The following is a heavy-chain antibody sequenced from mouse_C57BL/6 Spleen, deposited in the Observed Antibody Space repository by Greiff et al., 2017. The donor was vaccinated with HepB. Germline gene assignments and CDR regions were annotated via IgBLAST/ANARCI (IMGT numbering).Heavy chain of an antibody. D-gene: IGHD3-2*02. Sequence: EVQRVESVAELVRPGASVKLSCTASGFNIKNTYMHWVKQRPEQGLEWIGRIDPANGNTKYAPKFQGKATITADTSSNTAYLQLSSLTSEDTAIYYCASLQLRLSFSWFAYWGQGTLVTVSA. CDR2: IDPANGNT. CDR1: GFNIKNTY. CDR3: ASLQLRLSFSWFAY. V-gene: IGHV14-3*01. J-gene: IGHJ3*01.